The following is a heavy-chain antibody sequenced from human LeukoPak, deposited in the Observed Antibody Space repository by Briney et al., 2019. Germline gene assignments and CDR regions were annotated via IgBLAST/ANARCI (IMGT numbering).Heavy chain of an antibody. V-gene: IGHV3-74*01. D-gene: IGHD2-2*01. CDR3: ATDGGYAADY. CDR2: IRTDGSST. CDR1: GFTFSSSC. J-gene: IGHJ4*02. Sequence: PGGSLRLSCAAYGFTFSSSCMHWVRQAPGKGLVWVSHIRTDGSSTTYADSVRGRFTISRDNAGNTVYLQMNGLRAEDTAVYSCATDGGYAADYWGQGVLVTVSS.